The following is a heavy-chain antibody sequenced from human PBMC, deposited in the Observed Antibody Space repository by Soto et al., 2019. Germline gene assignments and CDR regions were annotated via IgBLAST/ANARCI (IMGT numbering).Heavy chain of an antibody. J-gene: IGHJ5*02. D-gene: IGHD3-22*01. V-gene: IGHV4-39*01. CDR3: ATRGDKDYYDSSGYFRFDP. CDR1: GGSISSGSYY. Sequence: PSETLSLTCTVSGGSISSGSYYWGWIRQPPGKGLEWIGSIYYSGSTYYNPSLKSRVTISVDTSKNQFSLKLSSVTAADTTVYYCATRGDKDYYDSSGYFRFDPWGQGTLVTAPQ. CDR2: IYYSGST.